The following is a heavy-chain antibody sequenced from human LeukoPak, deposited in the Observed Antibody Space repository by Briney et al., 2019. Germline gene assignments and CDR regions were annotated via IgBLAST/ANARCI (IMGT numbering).Heavy chain of an antibody. V-gene: IGHV1-69*13. Sequence: SVKVSCKASGGTFSSYAISWVRQAPGQGLEWMGGIIPIFGTANYAQKFQGRVTITADESTSTAYMELSSLRSEDTAVYYCARDYVVAAKEFWFDPWGQGTLVTVSS. J-gene: IGHJ5*02. CDR2: IIPIFGTA. CDR1: GGTFSSYA. D-gene: IGHD2-15*01. CDR3: ARDYVVAAKEFWFDP.